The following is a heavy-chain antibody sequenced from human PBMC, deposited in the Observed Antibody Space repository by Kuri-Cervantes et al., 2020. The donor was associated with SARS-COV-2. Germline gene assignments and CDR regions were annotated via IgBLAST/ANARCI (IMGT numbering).Heavy chain of an antibody. CDR1: GFLFSASA. Sequence: GESLKISCEVSGFLFSASAFHWVRQAPGKGLEWVAVISYDGSNKYYADSVKGRFTISRDNSKNTLYLQMNSLRAEDTAVYYCARLDSSGYNENWFDPWGQGTLVTVSS. J-gene: IGHJ5*02. CDR2: ISYDGSNK. CDR3: ARLDSSGYNENWFDP. D-gene: IGHD3-22*01. V-gene: IGHV3-30-3*01.